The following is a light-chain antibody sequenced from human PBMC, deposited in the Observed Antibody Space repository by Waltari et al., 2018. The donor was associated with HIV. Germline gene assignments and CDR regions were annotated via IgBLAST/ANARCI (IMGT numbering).Light chain of an antibody. CDR1: SSDVGGFNY. V-gene: IGLV2-14*03. J-gene: IGLJ1*01. Sequence: QSALTQPASVSGSPGQSITISCTGISSDVGGFNYVSWYQQHPGKAPKLMIYDVNNRPSGISNRFSGSKSGNTASLTISGLQAEDEADYYCSSYTSSNTLYVFGTGTKVTVL. CDR2: DVN. CDR3: SSYTSSNTLYV.